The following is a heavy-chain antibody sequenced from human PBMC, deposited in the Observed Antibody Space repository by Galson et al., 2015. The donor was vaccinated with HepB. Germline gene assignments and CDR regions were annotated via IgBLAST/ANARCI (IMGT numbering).Heavy chain of an antibody. Sequence: SLRLSCAASGFTFSNYGMHWVRQAPGKGLEWVAGIWYDGSNKYYADSVKGRFTISRDNSKNTLSLQMNSLRAEDTAVYYCARDGLLGYCSSTSCYNNYYYDMDVGGEATTVTGPS. CDR1: GFTFSNYG. J-gene: IGHJ6*03. CDR2: IWYDGSNK. D-gene: IGHD2-2*02. V-gene: IGHV3-33*08. CDR3: ARDGLLGYCSSTSCYNNYYYDMDV.